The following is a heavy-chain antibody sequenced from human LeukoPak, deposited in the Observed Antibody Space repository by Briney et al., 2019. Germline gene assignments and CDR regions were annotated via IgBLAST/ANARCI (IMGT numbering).Heavy chain of an antibody. CDR2: SRNEGHSYST. CDR3: VALLRGIGN. J-gene: IGHJ4*02. CDR1: GFTFSDHY. Sequence: GGSLRLSCAVSGFTFSDHYMDWVRQAPGKGLEWIGGSRNEGHSYSTDFSASVRGRASLSRDHSRNSLYLQINSLRADDTAVYYCVALLRGIGNWGQGTMVTVSS. D-gene: IGHD3-10*01. V-gene: IGHV3-72*01.